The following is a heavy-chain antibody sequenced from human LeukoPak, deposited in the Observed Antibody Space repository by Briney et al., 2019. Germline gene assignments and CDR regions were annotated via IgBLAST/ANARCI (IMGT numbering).Heavy chain of an antibody. CDR3: ANGRANYDFWSGYYLDYYYGMDV. CDR2: ISGSGGST. Sequence: PGGSLRLSCAASGFTFSSYAMSWVRQAPGKGLEWVSAISGSGGSTYYADSVKGRFTISRDNSKNTQYLQMNSLRAEDTAVYYCANGRANYDFWSGYYLDYYYGMDVWGQGTTVTVSS. V-gene: IGHV3-23*01. J-gene: IGHJ6*02. D-gene: IGHD3-3*01. CDR1: GFTFSSYA.